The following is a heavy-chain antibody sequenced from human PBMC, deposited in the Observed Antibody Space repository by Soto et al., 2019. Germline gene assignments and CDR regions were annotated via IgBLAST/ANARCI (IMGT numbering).Heavy chain of an antibody. D-gene: IGHD3-22*01. CDR3: ARGDYYDSSGPFSDAFDI. V-gene: IGHV3-74*01. J-gene: IGHJ3*02. Sequence: RGSLRLSCAASGYNFSPFWMHSVRQAPGKGLVWVSHMNSDGTTKVYADSVRGRFAISRDNAKNSLFLQMNSLRAEDTAVYYCARGDYYDSSGPFSDAFDIWGQGTMVTVSS. CDR1: GYNFSPFW. CDR2: MNSDGTTK.